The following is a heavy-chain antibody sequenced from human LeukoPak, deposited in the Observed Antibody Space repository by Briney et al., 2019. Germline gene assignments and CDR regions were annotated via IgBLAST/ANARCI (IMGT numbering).Heavy chain of an antibody. D-gene: IGHD5-18*01. CDR3: ARHRPDTAMVTSYYYGMDV. CDR1: GYSFTSYW. Sequence: ESLKISCKGSGYSFTSYWIGWVRQMPGKGLEWMGIIYPGDSDTRYSPSFQGQVTISADKSISTAYLQWSSLKASDTAMYYCARHRPDTAMVTSYYYGMDVWGQGTTVTVSS. V-gene: IGHV5-51*01. J-gene: IGHJ6*02. CDR2: IYPGDSDT.